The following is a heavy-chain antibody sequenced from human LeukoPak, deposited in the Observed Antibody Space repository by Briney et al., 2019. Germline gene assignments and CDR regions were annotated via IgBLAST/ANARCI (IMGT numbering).Heavy chain of an antibody. CDR1: GGSISSGSYY. D-gene: IGHD6-19*01. Sequence: PSETLSLTCTVSGGSISSGSYYWSWIRQPAGKGLEWIGRIYTSGSTIYNPSLKSRATISVDTSKNQFSLKLSSVTAADTAVYFCSRHEHKALAGDTWGQGTLVTVSS. J-gene: IGHJ5*02. V-gene: IGHV4-61*02. CDR3: SRHEHKALAGDT. CDR2: IYTSGST.